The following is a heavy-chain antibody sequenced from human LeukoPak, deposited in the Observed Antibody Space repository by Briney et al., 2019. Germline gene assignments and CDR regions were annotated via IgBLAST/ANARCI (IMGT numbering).Heavy chain of an antibody. Sequence: GGSLRLSCAASGFTFDDYAMHWVRQAPGKGLEWVSGISWNSGSIGYADSVKGRFTISRDNAKNSLYLQMNSLRAEDTALYYCAKDMSPYYYDGSGYRDYWGQGTLVTVSS. J-gene: IGHJ4*02. CDR1: GFTFDDYA. CDR2: ISWNSGSI. D-gene: IGHD3-22*01. V-gene: IGHV3-9*01. CDR3: AKDMSPYYYDGSGYRDY.